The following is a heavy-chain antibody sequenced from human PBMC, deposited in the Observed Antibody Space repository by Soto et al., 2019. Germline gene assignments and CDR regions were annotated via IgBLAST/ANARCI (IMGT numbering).Heavy chain of an antibody. CDR3: ARASYYYDSSAPGGWFDP. D-gene: IGHD3-22*01. Sequence: ASVKVSCKASGGTFSSYTISWVRQAPGQGLEWMGRIIPILGIANYAQKFQGRVTITADKSTSTAYMELSSLRSEDTAVYYCARASYYYDSSAPGGWFDPWGQGTLVTVSS. V-gene: IGHV1-69*02. CDR1: GGTFSSYT. CDR2: IIPILGIA. J-gene: IGHJ5*02.